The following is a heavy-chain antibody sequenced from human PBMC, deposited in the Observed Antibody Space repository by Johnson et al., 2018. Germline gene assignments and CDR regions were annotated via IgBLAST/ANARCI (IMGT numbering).Heavy chain of an antibody. D-gene: IGHD5/OR15-5a*01. Sequence: QVQLQESGPGLVKPSETLSLTCTVSGGSISSYYWSWIRQPPGKGLEWIGYIYYSGSTNYNPSLKSRVTISVDTSKNQFSLKRSSVTAADKAVYYCARESVSRGLLDFYGMDVWGQGTTVTVSS. V-gene: IGHV4-59*01. J-gene: IGHJ6*02. CDR2: IYYSGST. CDR3: ARESVSRGLLDFYGMDV. CDR1: GGSISSYY.